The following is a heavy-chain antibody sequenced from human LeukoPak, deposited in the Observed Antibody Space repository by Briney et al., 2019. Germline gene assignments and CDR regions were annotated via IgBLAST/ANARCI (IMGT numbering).Heavy chain of an antibody. D-gene: IGHD4-17*01. V-gene: IGHV3-30-3*01. Sequence: PGGSLRLSCAASGFTFSSYAMHWVRQAPGKGLEWVAVISYDGSNKYYADSVKGRFTISRDNSKNTLYLQMNSLRAEDTAVYYCARDAYDYGASFDYWGQGTLVTVSS. CDR1: GFTFSSYA. CDR2: ISYDGSNK. J-gene: IGHJ4*02. CDR3: ARDAYDYGASFDY.